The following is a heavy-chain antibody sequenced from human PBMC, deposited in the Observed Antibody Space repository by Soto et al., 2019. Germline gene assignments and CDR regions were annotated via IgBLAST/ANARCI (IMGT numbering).Heavy chain of an antibody. V-gene: IGHV4-61*01. CDR2: IYYSGST. J-gene: IGHJ6*02. Sequence: PSLTCTVSGGSVSSGSYYWSWIRQPPGKGLEWIGYIYYSGSTNYNPSLKSRVTISVDTSKNQFSLKLSSVTAADTAVYYCARQLVLAYYGMDVWGQGTTVTVSS. CDR1: GGSVSSGSYY. D-gene: IGHD6-6*01. CDR3: ARQLVLAYYGMDV.